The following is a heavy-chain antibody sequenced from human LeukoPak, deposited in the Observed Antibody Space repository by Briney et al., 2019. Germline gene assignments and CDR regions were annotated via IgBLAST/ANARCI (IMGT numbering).Heavy chain of an antibody. CDR1: GGSISSGDYY. V-gene: IGHV4-30-4*08. J-gene: IGHJ4*02. CDR3: ARESNMLVRGVIIAHAFDF. Sequence: SETLSLTCTVSGGSISSGDYYWSWIRQPPGEGLEWIGYIYYSGSTYYNPSLKSRVTISVDTSKNQFSLKLSSVTAADNAVYYCARESNMLVRGVIIAHAFDFLGQGTIVSVSS. D-gene: IGHD3-10*01. CDR2: IYYSGST.